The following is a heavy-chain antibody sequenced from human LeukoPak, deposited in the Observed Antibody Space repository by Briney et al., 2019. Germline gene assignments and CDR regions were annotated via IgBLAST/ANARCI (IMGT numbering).Heavy chain of an antibody. CDR2: ITGSSSTM. J-gene: IGHJ5*02. CDR3: ARGATVAGST. V-gene: IGHV3-48*01. CDR1: GFTFSNYN. Sequence: GGSLRLSCAASGFTFSNYNMNWVRQAPGKGLEWVSYITGSSSTMYYADSVKGRFTISRDNAKNSLYLQMNSLRAEDTAVYYCARGATVAGSTWGQGTLVTVSS. D-gene: IGHD6-19*01.